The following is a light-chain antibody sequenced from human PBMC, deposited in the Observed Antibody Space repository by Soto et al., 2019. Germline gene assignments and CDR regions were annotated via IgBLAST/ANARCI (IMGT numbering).Light chain of an antibody. CDR2: EVS. J-gene: IGLJ3*02. CDR3: ASYAGSKGVL. V-gene: IGLV2-8*01. Sequence: QSALTQPPSASGSPGQSVTISCTGTGSDVGNYNYVSWYQQHPGNAPKLVIYEVSKRPSGVPDRFSGSKSGYTASLTVSGLQAEDEADYYCASYAGSKGVLFGGGTKLTVL. CDR1: GSDVGNYNY.